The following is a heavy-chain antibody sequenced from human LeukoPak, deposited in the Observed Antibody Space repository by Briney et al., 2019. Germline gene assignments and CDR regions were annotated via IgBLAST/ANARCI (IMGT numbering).Heavy chain of an antibody. CDR3: ARGGIAARPFDY. D-gene: IGHD6-6*01. CDR2: IYYSGST. Sequence: PSETLSLTCTVSGGSIGSYYWSWIRQPPGKGLEWIGYIYYSGSTNYNPSLKSRVTISVDTSKNQFSLKLSSVTAADTAVYYCARGGIAARPFDYWGQGTLVTVSS. V-gene: IGHV4-59*01. CDR1: GGSIGSYY. J-gene: IGHJ4*02.